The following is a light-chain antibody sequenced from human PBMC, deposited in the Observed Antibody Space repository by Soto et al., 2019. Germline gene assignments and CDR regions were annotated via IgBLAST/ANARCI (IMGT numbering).Light chain of an antibody. CDR3: CSYAGSSTVV. CDR1: SSDVGSYNL. Sequence: QSVLTQPASVSGSPGQSITISCTGTSSDVGSYNLVSWYQQHPGKAPKLMIYEGSKRPSGASNRFSGSKSSNTASLTISGLQAEDEADYYCCSYAGSSTVVFGGGTKLTVL. J-gene: IGLJ2*01. CDR2: EGS. V-gene: IGLV2-23*01.